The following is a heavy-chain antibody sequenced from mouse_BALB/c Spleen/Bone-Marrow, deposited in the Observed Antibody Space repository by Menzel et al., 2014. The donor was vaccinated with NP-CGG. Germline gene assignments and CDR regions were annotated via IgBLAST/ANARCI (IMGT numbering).Heavy chain of an antibody. V-gene: IGHV7-3*02. CDR2: IRNKANGYTT. CDR1: GFTFTDYY. J-gene: IGHJ2*01. Sequence: EVQGVESGGGLVQPGGSLRLSCATSGFTFTDYYMSWARQPPGKALEWLGFIRNKANGYTTEYSASVKGRFTISRDNSQSILYLQMNTLRAEDSATYYCARDGYDDYWGQGTTLTVSS. CDR3: ARDGYDDY. D-gene: IGHD2-2*01.